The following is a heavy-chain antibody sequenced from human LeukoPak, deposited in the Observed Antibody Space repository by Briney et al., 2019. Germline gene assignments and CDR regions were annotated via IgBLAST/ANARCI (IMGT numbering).Heavy chain of an antibody. CDR3: AREDRYYSDSSGYRGAYYFDY. Sequence: SVKVSCKASGGTFSSYAISWVRQAPGQALERMGRIIPILGIANYAQKFQGRVTITADKSTSTAYMELSSLRSEDTAVYYCAREDRYYSDSSGYRGAYYFDYWGQGTLVTVSS. CDR2: IIPILGIA. CDR1: GGTFSSYA. J-gene: IGHJ4*02. V-gene: IGHV1-69*04. D-gene: IGHD3-22*01.